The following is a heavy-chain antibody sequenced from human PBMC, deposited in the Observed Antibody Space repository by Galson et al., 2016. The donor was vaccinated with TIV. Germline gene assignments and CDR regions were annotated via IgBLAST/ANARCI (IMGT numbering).Heavy chain of an antibody. CDR3: ARIHGSYGMDV. CDR2: ISYDGSDK. Sequence: SLRLSCAASGFTFSSYGLHWVRQAPGEGLEWVAIISYDGSDKDYTDSVKGRFTISIDKSKNTLYLQMDSVRVEDTATYYCARIHGSYGMDVWGQGTTVTVSS. J-gene: IGHJ6*02. CDR1: GFTFSSYG. D-gene: IGHD5-18*01. V-gene: IGHV3-33*01.